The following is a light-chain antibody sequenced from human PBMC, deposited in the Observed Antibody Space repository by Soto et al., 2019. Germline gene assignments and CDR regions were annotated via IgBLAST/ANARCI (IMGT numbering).Light chain of an antibody. V-gene: IGKV1-5*03. Sequence: DSQMTQYPSTLSASVGDRVTITCRASQSISSWLAWYQQKPGKAPKLLISKASTLQSGVPPRVSGSGSGTEFTLTFISLQPDDFATCYCQQYEIYPMTFGGGTKVEIK. CDR3: QQYEIYPMT. J-gene: IGKJ4*01. CDR1: QSISSW. CDR2: KAS.